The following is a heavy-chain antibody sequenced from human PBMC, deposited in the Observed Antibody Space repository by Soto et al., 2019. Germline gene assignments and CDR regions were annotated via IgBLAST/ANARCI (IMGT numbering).Heavy chain of an antibody. CDR3: AKAVTTGVDDFNY. CDR1: GFTFTNYW. CDR2: IKQDGSEK. J-gene: IGHJ4*02. Sequence: DVQLVESGGGLVQPGGSLRLSCAASGFTFTNYWMTWVRQAPGKGLEWVANIKQDGSEKYYVDSVKGRFTISRDNAKNSLYLQMNTLTAEDTAVYYCAKAVTTGVDDFNYWGQGTLVTVSS. D-gene: IGHD4-17*01. V-gene: IGHV3-7*05.